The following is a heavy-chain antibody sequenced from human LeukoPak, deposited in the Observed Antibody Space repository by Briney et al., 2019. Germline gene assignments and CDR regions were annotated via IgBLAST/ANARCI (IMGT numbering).Heavy chain of an antibody. CDR1: GYTFTGYY. CDR2: INPSGGST. V-gene: IGHV1-46*01. J-gene: IGHJ4*02. Sequence: GASVKVSCKASGYTFTGYYMHWVRQAPGQGLEWMGIINPSGGSTTYAHKFQGRVTMTRDTSTTTVYMELRSLRSEDTAVYYCAREVRAVHDYWGQGTLVTVSS. D-gene: IGHD1-26*01. CDR3: AREVRAVHDY.